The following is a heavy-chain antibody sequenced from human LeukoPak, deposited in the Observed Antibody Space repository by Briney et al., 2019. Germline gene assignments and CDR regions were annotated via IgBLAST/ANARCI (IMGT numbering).Heavy chain of an antibody. CDR3: ARHYGSGRPFFDY. J-gene: IGHJ4*02. V-gene: IGHV4-61*02. CDR2: IYTRGST. CDR1: GGSISSGSYY. D-gene: IGHD3-10*01. Sequence: PSETLSLTCTVSGGSISSGSYYWSWIRQPAGKGLEWIGRIYTRGSTNYNPSLKSRVTISVDTSKNQFSLKLSSVTAADTAIYYCARHYGSGRPFFDYWGQGTLVTVSS.